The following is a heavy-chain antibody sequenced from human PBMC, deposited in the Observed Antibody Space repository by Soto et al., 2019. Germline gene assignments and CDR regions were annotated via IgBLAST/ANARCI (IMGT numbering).Heavy chain of an antibody. J-gene: IGHJ4*02. Sequence: EVQLSESGGGLVQPGGSLRLSCAASGFTFSSYAMSWVRQAPGKGLEWVSTIGASGGSTYYADSVKGRFAISRGNSKNTLYLQMNSLRAEDTAVYFCAKDRFCSGGCCYSDYWGQGTLVTVSS. V-gene: IGHV3-23*01. CDR3: AKDRFCSGGCCYSDY. CDR1: GFTFSSYA. D-gene: IGHD2-15*01. CDR2: IGASGGST.